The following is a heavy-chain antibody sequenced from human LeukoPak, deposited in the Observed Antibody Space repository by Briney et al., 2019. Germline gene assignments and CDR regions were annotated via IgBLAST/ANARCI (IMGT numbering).Heavy chain of an antibody. CDR3: VSKVALGY. D-gene: IGHD7-27*01. CDR1: GFTFSSNV. V-gene: IGHV3-43*02. CDR2: ISGDGGST. Sequence: GGSLRLSCAASGFTFSSNVMSWVRQAPGKGLEWVSLISGDGGSTYYADSVKGRFTISRDNSKNSLYLQMDSLRTEDTALYYCVSKVALGYWGQGTLVTVSS. J-gene: IGHJ4*02.